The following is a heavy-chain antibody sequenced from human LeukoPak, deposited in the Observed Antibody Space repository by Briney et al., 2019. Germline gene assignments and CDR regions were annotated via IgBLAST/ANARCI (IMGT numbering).Heavy chain of an antibody. CDR3: ARLGSGSTLDC. D-gene: IGHD3-10*01. CDR1: GFSFSSYW. CDR2: ISSDGSST. J-gene: IGHJ4*02. V-gene: IGHV3-74*01. Sequence: GGSLRLSCAASGFSFSSYWMHWVRQAPGKGLAWVSRISSDGSSTIYADSVKGRFTISRDNAKNTLYLQMNSLRAEDTAVYYCARLGSGSTLDCWGQGILVTVSS.